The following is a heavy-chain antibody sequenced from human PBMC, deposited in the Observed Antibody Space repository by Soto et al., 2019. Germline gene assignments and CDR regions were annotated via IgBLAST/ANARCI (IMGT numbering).Heavy chain of an antibody. J-gene: IGHJ5*02. D-gene: IGHD2-15*01. CDR1: GDSVSSNSAA. Sequence: LSQTLSLTCAISGDSVSSNSAAWNWIRQSPSRGLEWLGRTYYRSKWYNDYAVSVKSRITINPDTSKNQFSLQLNSVTPEDTAVYYCARESVVVVVAATQGGDWFDPWGQGTLVTVSS. CDR2: TYYRSKWYN. V-gene: IGHV6-1*01. CDR3: ARESVVVVVAATQGGDWFDP.